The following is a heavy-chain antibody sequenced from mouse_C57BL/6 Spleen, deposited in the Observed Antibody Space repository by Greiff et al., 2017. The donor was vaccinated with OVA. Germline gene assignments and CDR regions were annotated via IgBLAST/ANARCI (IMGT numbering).Heavy chain of an antibody. Sequence: VQRVESGAELAKPGASVKLSCKASGYTFTSYWMHWVKQRPGQGLEWIGYINPSSGYTKYNQKFKDKATLTADKSSSTAYMQLSSLTYEDSAVYYCARSRALTGPGPYAMDYWGQGTSVTVSS. J-gene: IGHJ4*01. V-gene: IGHV1-7*01. CDR3: ARSRALTGPGPYAMDY. D-gene: IGHD4-1*01. CDR2: INPSSGYT. CDR1: GYTFTSYW.